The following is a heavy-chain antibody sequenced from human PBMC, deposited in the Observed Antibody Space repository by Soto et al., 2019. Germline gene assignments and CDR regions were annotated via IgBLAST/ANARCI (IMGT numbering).Heavy chain of an antibody. CDR1: GFTFSSYG. V-gene: IGHV3-33*01. CDR2: IWDDGSNK. Sequence: QVQLVESGGGVVQPGRSLRLSCAASGFTFSSYGMHWVRQAPGKGLEWVAVIWDDGSNKYYADSEKGRFTISRDNSKNTLYLQMNSLRAEDTAVYYCARDNGYCSSTSCYAPSFDYWGQGTLVTVSS. D-gene: IGHD2-2*01. J-gene: IGHJ4*02. CDR3: ARDNGYCSSTSCYAPSFDY.